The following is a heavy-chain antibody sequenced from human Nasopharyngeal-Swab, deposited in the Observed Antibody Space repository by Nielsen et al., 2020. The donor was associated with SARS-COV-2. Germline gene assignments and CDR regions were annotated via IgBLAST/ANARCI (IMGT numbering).Heavy chain of an antibody. CDR2: ISGSGGST. D-gene: IGHD3-22*01. CDR3: AKSPPYYYDSSGYYDY. Sequence: GGSLRLSCAASGFTFSSYAMSWVRQAPGKGLEWVSAISGSGGSTYYADSVKGRFTISRDNSKNTLYLQMNSLRAEDTAVYYCAKSPPYYYDSSGYYDYWGQGTLVTGSS. CDR1: GFTFSSYA. V-gene: IGHV3-23*01. J-gene: IGHJ4*02.